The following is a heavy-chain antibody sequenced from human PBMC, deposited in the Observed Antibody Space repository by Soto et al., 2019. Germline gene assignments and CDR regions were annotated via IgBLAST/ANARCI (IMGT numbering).Heavy chain of an antibody. CDR3: ARVRMVRGVREYYFDY. CDR1: GYTFTSYA. D-gene: IGHD3-10*01. CDR2: INAGNGNT. V-gene: IGHV1-3*01. J-gene: IGHJ4*02. Sequence: QVQLVQSGAEVKKPGASVKVSCKASGYTFTSYAMHWVRQAPGQRLEWMGWINAGNGNTKYSQKFQGRVTITRDTSASTAYMELSSLRSEDTAVYYCARVRMVRGVREYYFDYWGQGTLVTVSS.